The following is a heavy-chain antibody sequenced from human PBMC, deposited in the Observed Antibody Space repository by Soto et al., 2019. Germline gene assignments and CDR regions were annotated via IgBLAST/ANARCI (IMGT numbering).Heavy chain of an antibody. Sequence: PGGSLRLSCAASGFTFSSYSMNWVRQAPGKGLEWVSSISSSSSYIYYADSVKGRFTISRDNAKNSLYLQMNSLRVEDTAVYYCARDPGNYYYDSSGYCWGQGTLVTVSS. V-gene: IGHV3-21*01. J-gene: IGHJ4*02. D-gene: IGHD3-22*01. CDR1: GFTFSSYS. CDR2: ISSSSSYI. CDR3: ARDPGNYYYDSSGYC.